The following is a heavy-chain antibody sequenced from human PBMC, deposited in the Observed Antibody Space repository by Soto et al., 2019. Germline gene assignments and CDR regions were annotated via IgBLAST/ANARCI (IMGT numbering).Heavy chain of an antibody. CDR2: ISGSGGST. J-gene: IGHJ5*02. D-gene: IGHD2-8*01. V-gene: IGHV3-23*01. CDR1: GFTFSSYA. Sequence: EVQLLESGGGLVQPGGSLRLSCAASGFTFSSYAMSWVRQAPGKGLEWVSAISGSGGSTYYADSVKGRFTISRDNSKNTLYLQMNSLRAEDTAVYYCAKGGSYCTNGVCYTDWFDPWGQGTLVTVSS. CDR3: AKGGSYCTNGVCYTDWFDP.